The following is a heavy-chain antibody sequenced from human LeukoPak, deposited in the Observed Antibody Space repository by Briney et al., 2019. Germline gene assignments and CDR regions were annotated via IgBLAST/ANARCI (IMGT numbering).Heavy chain of an antibody. V-gene: IGHV3-23*01. J-gene: IGHJ4*02. CDR2: ISGSGGST. CDR1: GFTFSSYA. Sequence: GGSLRLSCAASGFTFSSYAMSWVRQAPGKGLEWVSAISGSGGSTYYADSMKGRFTISRDNSKNTLYLQMNSLRAEDTAVYYCAKDLSIAVAGCFDYWGQGTLVTVSS. D-gene: IGHD6-19*01. CDR3: AKDLSIAVAGCFDY.